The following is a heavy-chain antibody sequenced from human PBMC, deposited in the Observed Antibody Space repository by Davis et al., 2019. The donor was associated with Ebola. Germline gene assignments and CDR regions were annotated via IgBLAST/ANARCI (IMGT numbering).Heavy chain of an antibody. CDR3: AKDPPLAQWLVRGAYYFDY. D-gene: IGHD6-19*01. CDR2: LNPSSGKT. J-gene: IGHJ4*02. Sequence: AASVKVSCKASGYTFITYDIYWVRQATGQGLEWMGWLNPSSGKTAYAQKFQGRVTMTMNTSIGTTYMELSSLTSEDTGVYYCAKDPPLAQWLVRGAYYFDYWGQGTLVTVSS. CDR1: GYTFITYD. V-gene: IGHV1-8*01.